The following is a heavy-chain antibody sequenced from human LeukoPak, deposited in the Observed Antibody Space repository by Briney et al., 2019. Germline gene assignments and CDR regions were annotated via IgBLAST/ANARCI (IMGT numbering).Heavy chain of an antibody. CDR1: GYTFIRYY. CDR2: INPNSGGT. D-gene: IGHD2-15*01. CDR3: ARVATYCSGGSCYSTGYYGMDV. J-gene: IGHJ6*02. Sequence: ASVKVSCKASGYTFIRYYMHWVRQAPGQGLEWMGWINPNSGGTNYAQKFQGRVTMTRDTSISTAYMELSRLRSDDTAVYYCARVATYCSGGSCYSTGYYGMDVWGQGTTVTVSS. V-gene: IGHV1-2*02.